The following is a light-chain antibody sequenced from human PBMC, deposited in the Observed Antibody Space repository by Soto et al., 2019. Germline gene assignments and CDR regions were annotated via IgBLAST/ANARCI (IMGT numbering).Light chain of an antibody. Sequence: DIQMTQSPSSLSASVGDRVTITCRASQSISSYLNWYQQKPGKAPKLLIYAASSLQSGVPSRFSGSGSGTDFTLTSGSLQPEDFATYYCQLCYSTPYTFGQGTQLAMK. CDR2: AAS. V-gene: IGKV1-39*01. CDR1: QSISSY. CDR3: QLCYSTPYT. J-gene: IGKJ2*01.